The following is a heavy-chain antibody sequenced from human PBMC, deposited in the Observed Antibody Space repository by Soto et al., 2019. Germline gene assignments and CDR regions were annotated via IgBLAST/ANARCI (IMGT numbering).Heavy chain of an antibody. D-gene: IGHD2-15*01. CDR3: AKAMFGHCSGGSCYTFDY. V-gene: IGHV3-30*18. J-gene: IGHJ4*02. CDR1: GFTFSSYG. Sequence: PGGSLRLSCAASGFTFSSYGMHWVRQAPGKGLEWVAVISYDGSNKYYADSVKGRFTISRDNSKNTLYLQMNSLRAEDTAVYYCAKAMFGHCSGGSCYTFDYWDQGTLVTVSS. CDR2: ISYDGSNK.